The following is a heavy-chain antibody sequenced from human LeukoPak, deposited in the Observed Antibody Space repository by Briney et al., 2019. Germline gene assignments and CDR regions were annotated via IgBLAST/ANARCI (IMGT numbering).Heavy chain of an antibody. J-gene: IGHJ4*02. CDR1: GFTFTSSA. Sequence: SVKVSCKASGFTFTSSAMQWVRQARGQRLEWIGWIVVGSGNTNYAQKFQERVTITRDMSTSTAYMELSSLRSEDTAVYYCAKDIVSSLFYDILTGFDYWGQGTLVTVSS. V-gene: IGHV1-58*02. D-gene: IGHD3-9*01. CDR3: AKDIVSSLFYDILTGFDY. CDR2: IVVGSGNT.